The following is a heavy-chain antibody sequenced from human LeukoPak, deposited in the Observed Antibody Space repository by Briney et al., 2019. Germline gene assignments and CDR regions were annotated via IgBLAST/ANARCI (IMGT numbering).Heavy chain of an antibody. D-gene: IGHD3-22*01. Sequence: PGGSLRLSCAASGFTFDDYTMHWVRQAPGKGLEWVSLISWDGGSTYYADSVKGRFTSSRDNSKNSLYLQMNSLRTEDTALYYCAKGNTMSSSGYFTYFDYWGQGTLVTVSS. CDR1: GFTFDDYT. V-gene: IGHV3-43*01. CDR2: ISWDGGST. CDR3: AKGNTMSSSGYFTYFDY. J-gene: IGHJ4*02.